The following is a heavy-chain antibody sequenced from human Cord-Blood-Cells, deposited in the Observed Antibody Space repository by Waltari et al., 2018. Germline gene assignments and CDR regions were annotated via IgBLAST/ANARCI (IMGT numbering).Heavy chain of an antibody. J-gene: IGHJ1*01. D-gene: IGHD3-3*01. V-gene: IGHV4-34*01. CDR3: ARGPRITIFGVVIPSLEYFQH. CDR2: INHSGST. CDR1: GGSFSGYY. Sequence: QVQLQQWGAGLLKPSETLYLTCAVYGGSFSGYYWSWIRQPTGKGLEWIGEINHSGSTNYNPSLKSRVTISVGTSRSQFSLELSAVTAADTAVYYCARGPRITIFGVVIPSLEYFQHWGQGTLVTVSS.